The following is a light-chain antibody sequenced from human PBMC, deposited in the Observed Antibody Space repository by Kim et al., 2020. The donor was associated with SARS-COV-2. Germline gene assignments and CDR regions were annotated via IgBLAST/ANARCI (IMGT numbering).Light chain of an antibody. V-gene: IGKV3-20*01. CDR3: QHYSDSPPWT. J-gene: IGKJ1*01. CDR1: QRVSYNY. CDR2: SVS. Sequence: PGESAALSCRASQRVSYNYLAWYQQKPGQAPRLVIYSVSSMATGIPDRFSGSGSGTDFTFTISRLEPEDFAVYYCQHYSDSPPWTFGQGTKVDIK.